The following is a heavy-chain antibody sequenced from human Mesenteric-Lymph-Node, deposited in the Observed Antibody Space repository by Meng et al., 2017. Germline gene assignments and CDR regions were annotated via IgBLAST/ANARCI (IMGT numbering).Heavy chain of an antibody. CDR3: ARVDSSGYFLDY. Sequence: QVQLQESVPGLVKPSQTLSLTCTVSGGSISSGGHSWSWIRQHPGKGLEWIAYIYYSGSTYYNPSLKSRVILSVDTSKNQFSLKLSSVTAADTAVYYRARVDSSGYFLDYWGQGTLVTVSS. CDR2: IYYSGST. CDR1: GGSISSGGHS. V-gene: IGHV4-31*03. D-gene: IGHD3-22*01. J-gene: IGHJ4*01.